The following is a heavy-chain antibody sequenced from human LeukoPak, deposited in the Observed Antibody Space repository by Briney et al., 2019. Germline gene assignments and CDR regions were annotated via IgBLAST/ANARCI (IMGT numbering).Heavy chain of an antibody. CDR3: ASHSSGWYGDLFDY. V-gene: IGHV4-59*08. J-gene: IGHJ4*02. CDR2: IYYSGSP. CDR1: GGSISSYY. D-gene: IGHD6-19*01. Sequence: SETLSLTCTVSGGSISSYYWSWIRQPPGKGLEWIGYIYYSGSPNYNPSLKSRVTISVDTSKNQFSPKLSSVTAADTAVYYCASHSSGWYGDLFDYWGQGTLVTVSS.